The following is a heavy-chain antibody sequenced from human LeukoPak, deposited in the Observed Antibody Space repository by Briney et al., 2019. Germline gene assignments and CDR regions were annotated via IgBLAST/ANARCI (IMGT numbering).Heavy chain of an antibody. CDR1: GDYITTTNYY. V-gene: IGHV4-61*02. J-gene: IGHJ4*02. CDR3: AREGTLAGYYDGPSY. CDR2: IYTSGST. D-gene: IGHD3-9*01. Sequence: SETLSLTCNVSGDYITTTNYYWVWIRQPAGKGLEWIGRIYTSGSTNYNPSLNSRVTISVDTSKNQFSLRLSSVTAADTAVYYCAREGTLAGYYDGPSYWGQGTLVTVSS.